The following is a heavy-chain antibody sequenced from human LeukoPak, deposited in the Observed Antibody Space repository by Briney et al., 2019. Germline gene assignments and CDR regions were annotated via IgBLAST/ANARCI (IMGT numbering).Heavy chain of an antibody. J-gene: IGHJ4*02. V-gene: IGHV4-59*08. Sequence: SQTLSLTCTLSGGSISSYYWSWIRQSPGKGLEWIGYIYYTGSTNYNPSLKSRVTISVDTFKYQFSLKLSSVTAADTAVYYCARGRDYYDSSGYEHWGQGTLVTVSS. CDR2: IYYTGST. CDR1: GGSISSYY. CDR3: ARGRDYYDSSGYEH. D-gene: IGHD3-22*01.